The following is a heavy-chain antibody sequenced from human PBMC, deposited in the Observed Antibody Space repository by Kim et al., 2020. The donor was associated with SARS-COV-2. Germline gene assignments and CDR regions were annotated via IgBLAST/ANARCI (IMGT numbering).Heavy chain of an antibody. CDR1: GGSISSSSYY. V-gene: IGHV4-39*01. Sequence: SETLSLTRTVSGGSISSSSYYWGWIRQPPGKGLEWIGSIYYSGSTYYNPSLKSRVTISVDTSKNQFSLKLSSVTAADTAVYYCARGSEGGDFPSGWDNWFDPWGQGTLVTVSS. J-gene: IGHJ5*02. D-gene: IGHD2-21*02. CDR3: ARGSEGGDFPSGWDNWFDP. CDR2: IYYSGST.